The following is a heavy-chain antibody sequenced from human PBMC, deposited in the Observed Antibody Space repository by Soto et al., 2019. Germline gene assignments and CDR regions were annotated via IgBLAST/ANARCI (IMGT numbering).Heavy chain of an antibody. Sequence: QVQLVESGGGLVKPGGSLRLSCAASGFTFSDYYMSWIRQXXXXXXXXXSYISSSGSTIYYANSVKGGFTISRDNAKNSLYLQMNSLRAEDTAVXYCASKYSGYDRDQTKYDYWGQGTLVTVSS. V-gene: IGHV3-11*01. J-gene: IGHJ4*02. D-gene: IGHD5-12*01. CDR2: ISSSGSTI. CDR1: GFTFSDYY. CDR3: ASKYSGYDRDQTKYDY.